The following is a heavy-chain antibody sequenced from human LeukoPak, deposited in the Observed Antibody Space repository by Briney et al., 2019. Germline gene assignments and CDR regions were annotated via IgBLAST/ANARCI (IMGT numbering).Heavy chain of an antibody. CDR1: GFTFSSYS. J-gene: IGHJ3*02. CDR3: ARDVGDYEGGAFDI. V-gene: IGHV3-21*01. Sequence: PGGSLRLSCEASGFTFSSYSMNWVRQAPGKGLEWVSSISSSSSYIYYADSVKGRFTISRDNAKNSLYLQMNSLRAEDTAVYYCARDVGDYEGGAFDIWGQGTMVTVSS. CDR2: ISSSSSYI. D-gene: IGHD4-17*01.